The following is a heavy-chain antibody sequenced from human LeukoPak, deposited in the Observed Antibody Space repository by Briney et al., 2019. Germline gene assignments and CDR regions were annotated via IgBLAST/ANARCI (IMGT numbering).Heavy chain of an antibody. V-gene: IGHV1-69*13. CDR1: GGTFTSYA. J-gene: IGHJ5*02. CDR2: IIPISGTT. CDR3: ARKLRLGGNWFDP. Sequence: SSVKVSCKTSGGTFTSYAITWVRQAPGQGLEWMGKIIPISGTTNYAQKFQGRVTFTADESTSTAYMELSSLRSEDTALYYCARKLRLGGNWFDPWGQGALVTVSS. D-gene: IGHD1-26*01.